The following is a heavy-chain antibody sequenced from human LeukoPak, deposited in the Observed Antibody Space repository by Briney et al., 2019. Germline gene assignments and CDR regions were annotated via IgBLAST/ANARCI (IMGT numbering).Heavy chain of an antibody. Sequence: SETLSLTCTVYGGSFSGYYWSWIRQPPGKGLEWIGEINHSGSTNYNPSLKSRVPMSVDTSKNQFSLKLSSVTAADTAVYYCARARVRSAFDIWGQGTMVTVSS. J-gene: IGHJ3*02. CDR3: ARARVRSAFDI. D-gene: IGHD2-21*01. CDR2: INHSGST. V-gene: IGHV4-34*01. CDR1: GGSFSGYY.